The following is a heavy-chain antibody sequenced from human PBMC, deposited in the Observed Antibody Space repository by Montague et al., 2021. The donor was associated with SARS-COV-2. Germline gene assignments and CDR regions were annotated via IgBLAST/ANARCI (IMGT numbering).Heavy chain of an antibody. V-gene: IGHV4-39*01. J-gene: IGHJ4*02. Sequence: SETLSLTCTVSGGSISSSSYYWGWIRQPPGKGLEWIGSISYSGSTYYNPSLKSRVTISVDTSKNQFSLKLSSVTAADTAVYYCARHASQWLRLYPYYFDYWGQGTLVTVSS. CDR1: GGSISSSSYY. D-gene: IGHD5-12*01. CDR3: ARHASQWLRLYPYYFDY. CDR2: ISYSGST.